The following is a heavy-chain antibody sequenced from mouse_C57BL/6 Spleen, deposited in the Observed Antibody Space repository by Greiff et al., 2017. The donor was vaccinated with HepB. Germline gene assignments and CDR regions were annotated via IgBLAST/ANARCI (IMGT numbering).Heavy chain of an antibody. J-gene: IGHJ1*03. CDR1: GYSITSDY. D-gene: IGHD1-1*01. CDR2: ISYSGST. Sequence: EVKLMESGPGLAKPSQTLSLTCSVTGYSITSDYWNWIRKFPGNKLEYMGYISYSGSTYYNPSLKSQISITRDTSKNQYYLQLNSVTTEDTATYYCARYWYYGSSYDWYFDVWGTGTTVTVSS. CDR3: ARYWYYGSSYDWYFDV. V-gene: IGHV3-8*01.